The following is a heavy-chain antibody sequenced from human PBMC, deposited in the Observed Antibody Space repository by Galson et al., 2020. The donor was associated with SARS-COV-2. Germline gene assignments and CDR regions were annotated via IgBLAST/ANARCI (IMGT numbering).Heavy chain of an antibody. CDR1: GFTFSSYS. V-gene: IGHV3-48*04. CDR3: ARDAEVLLWFGELSTYFDY. CDR2: ISSSSSTI. D-gene: IGHD3-10*01. J-gene: IGHJ4*02. Sequence: GESLKISCAASGFTFSSYSMNWVRQAPGKGLEWVSYISSSSSTIYYADSVKGRFTISRDNAKNSLYLQMNSLRAEDTAVYYCARDAEVLLWFGELSTYFDYWGQGTLVTVSS.